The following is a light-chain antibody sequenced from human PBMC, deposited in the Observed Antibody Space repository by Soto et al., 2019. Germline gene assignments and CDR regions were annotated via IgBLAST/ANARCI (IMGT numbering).Light chain of an antibody. CDR2: GAS. Sequence: EVVLTQSPGTLSLSPGERATLSCRASQSVGSTYLAWYQQKPGQAPRLLMYGASSRAIGIPDRFSGSGSGTDFTLTINRLEPEDFAVYYCQQYGSSPPWTFGQGTKVQLK. CDR3: QQYGSSPPWT. J-gene: IGKJ1*01. CDR1: QSVGSTY. V-gene: IGKV3-20*01.